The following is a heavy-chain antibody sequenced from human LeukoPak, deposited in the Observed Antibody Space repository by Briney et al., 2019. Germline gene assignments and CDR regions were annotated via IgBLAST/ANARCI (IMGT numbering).Heavy chain of an antibody. D-gene: IGHD3-10*01. CDR1: GFTFTSSV. CDR3: AADRAGSYLRFVY. J-gene: IGHJ4*02. V-gene: IGHV1-58*01. Sequence: SVKVSCKASGFTFTSSVVRWVRQARGQRLEWIGWIVVGSGNTNYAQKFQERVTITRDMSTSTAYMELSSLRFEDTAVYYCAADRAGSYLRFVYWGQGTPVTVSS. CDR2: IVVGSGNT.